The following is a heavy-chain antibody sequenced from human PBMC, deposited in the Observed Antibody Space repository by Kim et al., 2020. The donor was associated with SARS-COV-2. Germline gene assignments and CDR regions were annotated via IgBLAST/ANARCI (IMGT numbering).Heavy chain of an antibody. D-gene: IGHD4-17*01. Sequence: GGSLRLSCAASGFTFSSYSMNWVRQAPGKGLEWVSSISSSSSDIYYADSVKGRFTISRDNAKNSLYLQMNSLRAEDTAVYYCARADYGGNSDYYYGMDVWGQGTTVTVSS. CDR3: ARADYGGNSDYYYGMDV. V-gene: IGHV3-21*01. CDR1: GFTFSSYS. CDR2: ISSSSSDI. J-gene: IGHJ6*02.